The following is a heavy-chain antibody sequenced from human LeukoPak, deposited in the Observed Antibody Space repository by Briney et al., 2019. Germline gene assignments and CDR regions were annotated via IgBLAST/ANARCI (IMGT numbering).Heavy chain of an antibody. Sequence: PSETLSLTCTVSGGSISSSSYYWGWIRQPPGKGLEWIGSIYYSGSTYYNPSLKSRVTISVDTSKNQFSLKLSSVTAADTAVYYCARQNLIGYYFDYWGQGTLFTVSS. J-gene: IGHJ4*02. CDR3: ARQNLIGYYFDY. CDR1: GGSISSSSYY. V-gene: IGHV4-39*01. CDR2: IYYSGST.